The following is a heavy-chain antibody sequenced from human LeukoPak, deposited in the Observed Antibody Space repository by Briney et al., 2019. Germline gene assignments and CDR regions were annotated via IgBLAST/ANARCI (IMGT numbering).Heavy chain of an antibody. Sequence: GESLKISCKGSGYSFTSYRIAWVRQMPGKGLEWMGIIYPGDADTRYSPSFQGQVTISADKSISTAYLQWSSLKASDTAMYYCARRDCGGGSCYGDFDYWGQGTLVTVSS. CDR3: ARRDCGGGSCYGDFDY. V-gene: IGHV5-51*01. CDR1: GYSFTSYR. CDR2: IYPGDADT. D-gene: IGHD2-15*01. J-gene: IGHJ4*02.